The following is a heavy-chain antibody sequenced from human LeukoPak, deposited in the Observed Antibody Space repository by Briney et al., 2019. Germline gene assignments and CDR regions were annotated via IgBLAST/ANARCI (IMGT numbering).Heavy chain of an antibody. J-gene: IGHJ4*02. CDR1: GFTFSSYA. V-gene: IGHV3-23*01. CDR3: AKGVGATNLFDY. CDR2: ISGSGGST. D-gene: IGHD1-26*01. Sequence: GGSLRLSCAASGFTFSSYAMSWVRQAPGKGLEWVSAISGSGGSTYYADSVKGRFTISRDNSKNTLYLQMDSLRAEDTAVYYCAKGVGATNLFDYWGQGTLVTVSS.